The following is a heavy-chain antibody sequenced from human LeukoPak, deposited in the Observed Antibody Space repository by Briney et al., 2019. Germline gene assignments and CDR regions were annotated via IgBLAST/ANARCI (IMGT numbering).Heavy chain of an antibody. Sequence: PGGSLRLSCAASGFTFSSYAMSWVRQAPGKGLEWVSAISGSGGSTYYADSVKGRFTISRDNAKNSLYLQMNSLRAEDTAVYYCARDPAGGDYVDAFDIWGQGTMVTVSS. J-gene: IGHJ3*02. CDR1: GFTFSSYA. CDR2: ISGSGGST. CDR3: ARDPAGGDYVDAFDI. V-gene: IGHV3-23*01. D-gene: IGHD4-17*01.